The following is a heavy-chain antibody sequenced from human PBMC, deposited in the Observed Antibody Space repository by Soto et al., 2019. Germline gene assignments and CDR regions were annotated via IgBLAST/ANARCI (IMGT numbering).Heavy chain of an antibody. D-gene: IGHD1-7*01. CDR3: ARDRWNYTPFDY. J-gene: IGHJ4*02. Sequence: SGGSLRLSCAASGFTFSDYYMSWIRQAPGKGLEWVSNISGSGSTIYYADSVKGRFTISRDNAKNSLYLQMNSLRAEDTAVYYCARDRWNYTPFDYWGQGTLVTVSS. CDR1: GFTFSDYY. V-gene: IGHV3-11*01. CDR2: ISGSGSTI.